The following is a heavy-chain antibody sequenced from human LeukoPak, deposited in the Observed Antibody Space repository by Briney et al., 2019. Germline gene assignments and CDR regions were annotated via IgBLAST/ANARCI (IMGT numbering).Heavy chain of an antibody. D-gene: IGHD6-13*01. CDR3: ARGIAAAGVFDY. CDR2: IYYSGST. CDR1: GGSISSYY. V-gene: IGHV4-59*01. Sequence: EPSETLSLTCTVSGGSISSYYWSRIRQPPGKGLDWIGYIYYSGSTNYNPSLKSRVTISVDTSKNQFSLKLSSVTAADTAVYYCARGIAAAGVFDYWGQGTLVTVSS. J-gene: IGHJ4*02.